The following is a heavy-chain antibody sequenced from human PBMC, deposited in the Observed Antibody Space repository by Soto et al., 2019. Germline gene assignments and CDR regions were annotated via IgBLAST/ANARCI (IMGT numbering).Heavy chain of an antibody. CDR2: IVVGTGNT. Sequence: SVKVSCKASGSTFSRSAVQWVRQARGQRPEWIGWIVVGTGNTHYAQKFEGRVTISRDMSASTASMELNSLRSDDTGVYYCAAEEEVTLIFRDYYGMDVWGQGTTVTVSS. V-gene: IGHV1-58*01. D-gene: IGHD2-21*02. CDR1: GSTFSRSA. CDR3: AAEEEVTLIFRDYYGMDV. J-gene: IGHJ6*02.